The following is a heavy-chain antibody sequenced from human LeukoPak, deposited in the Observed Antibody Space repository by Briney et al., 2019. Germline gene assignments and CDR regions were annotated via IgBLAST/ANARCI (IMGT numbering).Heavy chain of an antibody. CDR2: FSDDEGRT. CDR3: ARDYFYGLDV. V-gene: IGHV3-74*01. CDR1: GLTFSSYW. Sequence: HPGGSLRLSCEVSGLTFSSYWIHWVRQAPGKGLVWVSRFSDDEGRTVYADSVKGRFTISKDNAKNTLYLQMNSLRAEDTAVYYCARDYFYGLDVWGQGTTVTVSS. J-gene: IGHJ6*02.